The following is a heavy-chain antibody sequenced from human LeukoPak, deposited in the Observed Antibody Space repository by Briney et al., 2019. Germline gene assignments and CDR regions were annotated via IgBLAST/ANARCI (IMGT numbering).Heavy chain of an antibody. J-gene: IGHJ4*02. CDR1: GDSISSYY. D-gene: IGHD5-18*01. CDR3: ARSYGYGTNFDY. V-gene: IGHV4-59*06. Sequence: SETLSLTCTVSGDSISSYYWSWIRQPPGKGLEWIGYMYYRGSTYYNPSLKSRVTISVDTSKNQFSLKLSSVTAADTAVYYCARSYGYGTNFDYWGQGTLVTVSS. CDR2: MYYRGST.